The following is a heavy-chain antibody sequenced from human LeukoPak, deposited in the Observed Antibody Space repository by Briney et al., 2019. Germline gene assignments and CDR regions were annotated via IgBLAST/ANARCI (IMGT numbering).Heavy chain of an antibody. V-gene: IGHV4-4*07. CDR2: IYTSGNT. Sequence: PSETLSLTCTVSGGSISGYYWSWIRQPAGKGLEWIGRIYTSGNTNYNPSLKSRVTMSVDTSKNQFSLELSSVTAADTAFYYCARLNQFVYRFDPWGQGTLVTVSS. CDR3: ARLNQFVYRFDP. D-gene: IGHD3-16*01. J-gene: IGHJ5*02. CDR1: GGSISGYY.